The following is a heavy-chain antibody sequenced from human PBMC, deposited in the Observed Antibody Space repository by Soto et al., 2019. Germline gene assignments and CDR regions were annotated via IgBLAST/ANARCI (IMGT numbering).Heavy chain of an antibody. CDR3: TRDASRDSSARGWFDP. D-gene: IGHD6-13*01. CDR1: GFTFRSFT. Sequence: GGSLRLSCAASGFTFRSFTMNWARQAQGKGLEWVSTISSNSAYVYYTDALRGRFTISRDNAKNSLHLQMNSLRAEDTAVYYCTRDASRDSSARGWFDPWGPGTLVTVSS. V-gene: IGHV3-21*01. CDR2: ISSNSAYV. J-gene: IGHJ5*02.